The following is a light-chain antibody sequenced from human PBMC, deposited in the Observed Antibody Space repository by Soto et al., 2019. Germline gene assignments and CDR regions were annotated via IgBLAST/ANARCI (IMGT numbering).Light chain of an antibody. CDR2: GAS. Sequence: EIVMTQSPATLSVSPGARATLSCRASQSVSSYLAWYQQRPGQPPRLLIYGASTRATGIPARFSCSGSGTEFAPTTSSLASEDFAGYYSEQYTTWHPRSSFGKGTKPDIK. CDR1: QSVSSY. J-gene: IGKJ2*01. V-gene: IGKV3-15*01. CDR3: EQYTTWHPRSS.